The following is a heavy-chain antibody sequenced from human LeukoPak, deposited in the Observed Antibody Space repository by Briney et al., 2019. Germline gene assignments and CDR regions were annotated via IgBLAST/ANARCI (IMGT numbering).Heavy chain of an antibody. V-gene: IGHV3-48*03. D-gene: IGHD2-21*02. CDR3: ARETLGCGGDCVDF. CDR2: IDTSGSTT. Sequence: PGGSLRLSCAASGFSFSSYEWNWVRQAPGKGLEWVSYIDTSGSTTFNADSVKGRFTTSRDNAKNSLFLQMSSLRAEDTAVYYCARETLGCGGDCVDFWGQGTRVTVSS. J-gene: IGHJ4*02. CDR1: GFSFSSYE.